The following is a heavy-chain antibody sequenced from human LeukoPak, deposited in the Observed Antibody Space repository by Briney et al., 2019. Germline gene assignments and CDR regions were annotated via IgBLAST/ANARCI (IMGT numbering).Heavy chain of an antibody. CDR1: GFTFSSYA. CDR3: AKDRTDYATYGSGSLSDY. D-gene: IGHD3-10*01. CDR2: ISGSGGST. V-gene: IGHV3-23*01. J-gene: IGHJ4*02. Sequence: GGSLRLSCAASGFTFSSYAMSWVRQAPGKGLEWVSAISGSGGSTYYADSVKGRFTISRDNSKNTLYLQMNSLRAEDTAVYYCAKDRTDYATYGSGSLSDYWGQGTLVTVSS.